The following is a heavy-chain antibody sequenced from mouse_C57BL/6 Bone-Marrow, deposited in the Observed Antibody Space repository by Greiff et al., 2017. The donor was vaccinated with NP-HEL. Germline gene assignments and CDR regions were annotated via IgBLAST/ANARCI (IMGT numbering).Heavy chain of an antibody. D-gene: IGHD2-1*01. CDR3: ARSEGFYYGYWYFDV. V-gene: IGHV1-72*01. Sequence: QVQLQQPGAELVKPGASVKLSCKASGYTFTSYWMHWVKQRPGRGLEWIGRIDPNSGGTKYNEKFKSKATLTVDKPSSTAYMQLSSLTADDSAVYYCARSEGFYYGYWYFDVWGTGTTVTVSS. J-gene: IGHJ1*03. CDR2: IDPNSGGT. CDR1: GYTFTSYW.